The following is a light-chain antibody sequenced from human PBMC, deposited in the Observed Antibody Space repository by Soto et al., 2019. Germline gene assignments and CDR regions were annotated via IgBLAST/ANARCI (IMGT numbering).Light chain of an antibody. V-gene: IGKV3-15*01. J-gene: IGKJ5*01. CDR3: QQHNNWPIT. Sequence: EIVMTQSPATLSVSPGERATLSCRASQSVNSKVAWYQQKPGQPPRLLIYAASTRATGVPARFSGGGSGTEFILTISSLQSEDFAVYYCQQHNNWPITFGQGTRLEI. CDR1: QSVNSK. CDR2: AAS.